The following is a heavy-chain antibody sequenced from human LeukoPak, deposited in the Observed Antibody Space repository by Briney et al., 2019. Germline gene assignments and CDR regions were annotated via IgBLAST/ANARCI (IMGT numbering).Heavy chain of an antibody. D-gene: IGHD1-26*01. J-gene: IGHJ4*02. CDR1: GFTFSGYG. Sequence: GGSLRLSCAASGFTFSGYGMHWVRQAPGKGLEWVAFIHYDGARSYYADSVKGRFTISRDNSRNTLYLQMNSLRPEDTAVYYCAKPSSGSYKYWGQGTLVTVSS. CDR3: AKPSSGSYKY. CDR2: IHYDGARS. V-gene: IGHV3-30*02.